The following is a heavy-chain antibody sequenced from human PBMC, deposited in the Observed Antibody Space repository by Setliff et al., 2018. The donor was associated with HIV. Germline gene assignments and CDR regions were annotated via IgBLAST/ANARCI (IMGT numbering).Heavy chain of an antibody. CDR1: GYSFTTYW. CDR3: ARAPNSPYYSNFWYADH. V-gene: IGHV5-51*01. Sequence: GESLTISCKTSGYSFTTYWIGWVRQMPEKGLEWMALLYPGGSDIRYSPSFQSQVTVSADKSIGTAYLQWNSLKASDTALYFCARAPNSPYYSNFWYADHWGQGTLVTVSS. J-gene: IGHJ5*02. D-gene: IGHD3-22*01. CDR2: LYPGGSDI.